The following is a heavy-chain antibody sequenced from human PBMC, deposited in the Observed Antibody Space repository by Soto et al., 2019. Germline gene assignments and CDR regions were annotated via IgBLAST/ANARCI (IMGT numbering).Heavy chain of an antibody. Sequence: QVRLVQSGAEVKKPGASVKVSCKSSGYTFTKFGISWVRQAPGQGLEGRGWNSAYNDNTNYAQKLQGRVTMTSDTSTSTAYMELRSLRSDDTAVYYCARLLKGEDVTENWFDPWGQGTLVTVSS. CDR1: GYTFTKFG. V-gene: IGHV1-18*01. J-gene: IGHJ5*02. CDR3: ARLLKGEDVTENWFDP. D-gene: IGHD1-26*01. CDR2: NSAYNDNT.